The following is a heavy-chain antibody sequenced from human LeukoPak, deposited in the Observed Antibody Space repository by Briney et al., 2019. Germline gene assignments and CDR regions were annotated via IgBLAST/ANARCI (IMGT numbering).Heavy chain of an antibody. D-gene: IGHD5-18*01. V-gene: IGHV1-2*02. CDR3: ARDRRGYSYEDYYYYMDV. J-gene: IGHJ6*03. Sequence: GASVKVSCKASGYTFTGYYMHWVRQAPGQGLEWMGWINPNSGGTNYAQKFQGRVTMTRDTSISTAYMELSRLRSDDTAVYYCARDRRGYSYEDYYYYMDVWGKGTTVTVSS. CDR1: GYTFTGYY. CDR2: INPNSGGT.